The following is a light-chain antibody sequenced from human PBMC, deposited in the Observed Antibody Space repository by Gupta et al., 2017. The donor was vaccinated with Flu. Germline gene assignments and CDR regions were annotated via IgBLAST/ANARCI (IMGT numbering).Light chain of an antibody. CDR2: DNN. Sequence: QSVLTPPPSVSATPGQQVTISCSGSSANIGNNYVSWYQQLPGTTPKLLIYDNNKRPSGIPDRFSGSKSGTSATLGITGLQTGDEADYYCGTWDSRLSAAVFGGGTQLTVL. V-gene: IGLV1-51*01. J-gene: IGLJ7*01. CDR3: GTWDSRLSAAV. CDR1: SANIGNNY.